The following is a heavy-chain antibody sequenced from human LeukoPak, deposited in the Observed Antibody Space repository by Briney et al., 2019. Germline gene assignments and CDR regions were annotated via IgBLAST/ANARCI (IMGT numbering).Heavy chain of an antibody. CDR1: GFTFSSYW. CDR3: ARARGYEYYGSGRIRWFDP. Sequence: GGSLRLSCVASGFTFSSYWMTWVRQAPGKGLEWVANIKTDGSQICYVDSVKGRFTISRDNAKNSLYLQMNSLRAEDTAVYYCARARGYEYYGSGRIRWFDPWGQGTLVTVSS. V-gene: IGHV3-7*01. J-gene: IGHJ5*02. CDR2: IKTDGSQI. D-gene: IGHD3-10*01.